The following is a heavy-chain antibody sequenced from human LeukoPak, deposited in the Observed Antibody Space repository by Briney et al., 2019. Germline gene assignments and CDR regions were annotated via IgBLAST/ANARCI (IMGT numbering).Heavy chain of an antibody. CDR1: GGTFSSYA. D-gene: IGHD1-26*01. CDR2: IIPIFGTA. Sequence: SVKVSCKASGGTFSSYAISWVRQAPGQGLEWMGGIIPIFGTANYAQKFQGRVTITADESTSTAYMELSSLRSEDTAVYYCARRIVGATPAFDIWGQGTMVTVSS. J-gene: IGHJ3*02. CDR3: ARRIVGATPAFDI. V-gene: IGHV1-69*13.